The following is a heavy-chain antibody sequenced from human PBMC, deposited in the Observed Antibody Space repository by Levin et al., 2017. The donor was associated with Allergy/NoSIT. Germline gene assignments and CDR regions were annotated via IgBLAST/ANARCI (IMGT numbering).Heavy chain of an antibody. D-gene: IGHD3-9*01. CDR2: IYYSGST. CDR1: GGSISSSSYY. CDR3: ASQYYDILTGPEYFYDY. Sequence: SQTLSLTCTVSGGSISSSSYYWGWIRQPPGKGLEWIGSIYYSGSTYYNPSLKSRVTISVDTSKNQFSLKLSSVTAADTAVYYCASQYYDILTGPEYFYDYWGQGTLVTVSS. J-gene: IGHJ4*02. V-gene: IGHV4-39*01.